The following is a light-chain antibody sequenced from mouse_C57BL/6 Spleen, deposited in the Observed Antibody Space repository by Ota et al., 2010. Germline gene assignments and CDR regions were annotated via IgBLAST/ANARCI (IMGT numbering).Light chain of an antibody. CDR3: QQFNSYPLT. Sequence: DIVTDPRTHKLHVHIIRRQGRPSPARPVRVWVRAVAWYQQKPGQSPKLLIFWASTRHTGVPDRFTGSGSGTDFTLTISNVQSEDLAEYFCQQFNSYPLTFGAGTKLELK. CDR1: RVWVRA. J-gene: IGKJ5*01. V-gene: IGKV6-23*01. CDR2: WAS.